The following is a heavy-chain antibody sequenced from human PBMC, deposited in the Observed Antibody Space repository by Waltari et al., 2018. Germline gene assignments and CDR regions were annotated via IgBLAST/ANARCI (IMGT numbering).Heavy chain of an antibody. CDR2: ISSRSSTI. CDR3: ARALPYYFDATGFSYFDF. D-gene: IGHD3-22*01. V-gene: IGHV3-48*01. J-gene: IGHJ4*02. Sequence: EVQLVESGGGLVQPGGALRLSCGSSGFILSNYNMNWVRQAPGQGLEWVSYISSRSSTIYYADSVKGRFTISRDNANNSLYLEMSSLRPEDTAVYYCARALPYYFDATGFSYFDFWGLGTLVTVSS. CDR1: GFILSNYN.